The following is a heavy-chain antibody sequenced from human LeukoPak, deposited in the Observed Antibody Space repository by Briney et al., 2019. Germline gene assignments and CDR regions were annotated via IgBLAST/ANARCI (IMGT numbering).Heavy chain of an antibody. J-gene: IGHJ4*02. CDR2: ISSSSSYI. D-gene: IGHD3-3*01. CDR1: GSTFSSYS. CDR3: ASKDFWSGYRH. V-gene: IGHV3-21*01. Sequence: GGSLRLSCAASGSTFSSYSMNWVRQAPGKGLEWVSSISSSSSYIYYADSVKGRFTISRDNAKNSLYLQMNSLRAEDTAVYYCASKDFWSGYRHWGQGTLVTVSS.